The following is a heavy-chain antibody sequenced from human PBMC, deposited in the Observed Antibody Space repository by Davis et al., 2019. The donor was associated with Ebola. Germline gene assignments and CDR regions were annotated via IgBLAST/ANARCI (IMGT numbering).Heavy chain of an antibody. V-gene: IGHV5-51*01. Sequence: GESLKISCQGSGYSFTSYWIGWVRQMPGKGLEWMGSSYPGDSDTRYSPSFQGQVTISADKSISTAYLQWSSLKASDTAMYYCARQIVVVVAASKTGRFDPWGQGTLVTVSS. CDR3: ARQIVVVVAASKTGRFDP. CDR1: GYSFTSYW. J-gene: IGHJ5*02. D-gene: IGHD2-15*01. CDR2: SYPGDSDT.